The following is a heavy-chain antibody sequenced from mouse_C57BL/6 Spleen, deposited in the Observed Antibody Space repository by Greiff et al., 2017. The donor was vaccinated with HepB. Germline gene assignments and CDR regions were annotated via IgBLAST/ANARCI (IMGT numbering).Heavy chain of an antibody. CDR1: GYTFTDYY. J-gene: IGHJ2*01. CDR3: ARTTTVVAGG. D-gene: IGHD1-1*01. Sequence: EVQLQQSGPELVKPGASVKISCKASGYTFTDYYMNWVKQSHGKSLEWIGDINPNNGGTSYNQKFKGKATLTVDKSSSTAYMELRSLTSEDSAVYYCARTTTVVAGGWGQGTTLTVSS. V-gene: IGHV1-26*01. CDR2: INPNNGGT.